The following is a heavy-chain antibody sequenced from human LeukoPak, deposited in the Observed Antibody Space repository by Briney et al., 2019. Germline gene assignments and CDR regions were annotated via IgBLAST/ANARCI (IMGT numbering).Heavy chain of an antibody. J-gene: IGHJ4*02. V-gene: IGHV1-46*01. CDR1: GSTFTRYY. CDR3: ARTYSSSWSYCDS. Sequence: EASVKVSCKASGSTFTRYYIHWVRQAPGQGLDWMGMINPSSGSTRFAQMFQDRVTMTRDTSTSAVYMELSSLTSKDTAMYYCARTYSSSWSYCDSWGQGTLVTVSS. D-gene: IGHD6-13*01. CDR2: INPSSGST.